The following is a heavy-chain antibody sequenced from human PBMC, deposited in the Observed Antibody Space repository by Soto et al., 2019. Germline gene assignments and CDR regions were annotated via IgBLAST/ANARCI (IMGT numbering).Heavy chain of an antibody. J-gene: IGHJ5*02. CDR2: IYWDDDK. V-gene: IGHV2-5*02. D-gene: IGHD6-13*01. Sequence: QITLKESGPTLVKPTQTLTLTCTFSGFSLSTSGVGVGWIRQPPGKALEWLALIYWDDDKRYSPSLKSRLTITKDTSKNQVVLTMTNMDPVDTATYYCAHRPGSGFSSSWYWFDPWGQGTLVTVSS. CDR1: GFSLSTSGVG. CDR3: AHRPGSGFSSSWYWFDP.